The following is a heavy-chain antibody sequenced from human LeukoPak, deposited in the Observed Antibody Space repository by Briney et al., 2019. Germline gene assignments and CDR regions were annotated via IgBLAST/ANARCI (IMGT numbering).Heavy chain of an antibody. V-gene: IGHV5-51*01. D-gene: IGHD3-10*01. J-gene: IGHJ4*02. CDR2: IYPGDSDP. CDR3: ARAYSYGSGSYYHFDY. Sequence: GESLQISCKGSGSSFPTYWIAWVRQLPGKGLEWMGIIYPGDSDPRYSPSFQGQVTISADKSISTAYLQWSSLKASDTAIYYCARAYSYGSGSYYHFDYWGQGTLVTVSS. CDR1: GSSFPTYW.